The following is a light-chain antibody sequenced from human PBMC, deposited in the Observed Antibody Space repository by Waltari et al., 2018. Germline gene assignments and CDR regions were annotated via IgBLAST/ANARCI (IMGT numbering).Light chain of an antibody. J-gene: IGLJ3*02. Sequence: QSVLPQPPSVSGTPGQRVTISCSGSSYNIGRSHVHWYQQFPGTAPKPLLYRDKQRPSGVPDRFSGSGSGTSASLAIGALRSVDEADYYCAVWDDILTAWVFGGGTKLTVL. V-gene: IGLV1-47*01. CDR2: RDK. CDR1: SYNIGRSH. CDR3: AVWDDILTAWV.